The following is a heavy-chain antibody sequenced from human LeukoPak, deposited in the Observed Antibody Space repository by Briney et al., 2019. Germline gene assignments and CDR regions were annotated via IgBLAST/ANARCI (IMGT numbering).Heavy chain of an antibody. V-gene: IGHV3-23*01. CDR1: GFTFSSYA. J-gene: IGHJ4*02. CDR2: ISGSGGST. Sequence: GGSLRLSCAASGFTFSSYAMSWVRQAPGKGLEWVSAISGSGGSTYYADSVKGRLTISRDNSKNTLYLQMNSLRAEDTAVYYCARDSGSGWYYFDYWGQGTLVTVSS. CDR3: ARDSGSGWYYFDY. D-gene: IGHD6-19*01.